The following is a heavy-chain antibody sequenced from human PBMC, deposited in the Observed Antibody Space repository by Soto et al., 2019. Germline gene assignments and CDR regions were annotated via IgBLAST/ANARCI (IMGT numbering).Heavy chain of an antibody. CDR3: ARGQEVGAHFFDS. CDR1: GFTFSGFD. J-gene: IGHJ4*02. D-gene: IGHD2-15*01. V-gene: IGHV3-13*01. CDR2: IGTAGDT. Sequence: GGSLRLSCEASGFTFSGFDMHWVRQPTGKGLEWVSTIGTAGDTYYAVSVKGRFTVSRDNAKNSLSLQMNSLRAGDTAVYFCARGQEVGAHFFDSWGQGTQVTVSS.